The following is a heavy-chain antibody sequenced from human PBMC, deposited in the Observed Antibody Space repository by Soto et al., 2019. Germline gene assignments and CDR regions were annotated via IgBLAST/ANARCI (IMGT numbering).Heavy chain of an antibody. J-gene: IGHJ4*02. D-gene: IGHD1-26*01. CDR2: IYYSGST. Sequence: SETLSLTCTVSYGSVSSGNYLWSWIRQPPGKGLEWIGYIYYSGSTNYNPSLKSRVTISVDRSKNQFSLKLSSVTAADTAVYYCAAGWELLINGYWGQGTVVTVSS. CDR3: AAGWELLINGY. V-gene: IGHV4-61*01. CDR1: YGSVSSGNYL.